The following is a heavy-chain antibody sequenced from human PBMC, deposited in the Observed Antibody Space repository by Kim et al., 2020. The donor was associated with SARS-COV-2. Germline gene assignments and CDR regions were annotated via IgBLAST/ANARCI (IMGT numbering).Heavy chain of an antibody. Sequence: GGSLRLSCAASGFTFSSYSMNWVRQAPGKGLEWVSSISSSSSYIYYADSVKGRFTISRDNAKNSLYLQMNSLRAEDTAVYYCARDFKGSGYYRNWGQGTLVTVSS. CDR1: GFTFSSYS. CDR3: ARDFKGSGYYRN. CDR2: ISSSSSYI. D-gene: IGHD3-22*01. V-gene: IGHV3-21*01. J-gene: IGHJ4*02.